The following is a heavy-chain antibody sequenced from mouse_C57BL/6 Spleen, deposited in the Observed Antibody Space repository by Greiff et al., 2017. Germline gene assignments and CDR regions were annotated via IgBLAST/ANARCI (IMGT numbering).Heavy chain of an antibody. V-gene: IGHV14-2*01. D-gene: IGHD2-5*01. CDR1: GFHIKDYY. Sequence: VQLQQSGAELVKPGASVTLSCTASGFHIKDYYMHWVKQRTEQGLEWIGRIDPEDGETKYAPKFKGKATITADTSSNPAYLQLSSLTSEDTAFYYFARSNYVHAMDYWGQGTSVTVSS. CDR3: ARSNYVHAMDY. J-gene: IGHJ4*01. CDR2: IDPEDGET.